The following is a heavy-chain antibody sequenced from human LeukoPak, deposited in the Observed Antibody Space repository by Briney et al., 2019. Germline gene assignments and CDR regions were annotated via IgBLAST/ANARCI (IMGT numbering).Heavy chain of an antibody. CDR1: GYTFTTYA. CDR3: ARGTDTGYPRIDY. J-gene: IGHJ4*02. D-gene: IGHD3-9*01. V-gene: IGHV1-3*01. Sequence: GALVKVSCKASGYTFTTYAMHWVRQAPGQRLEWMGWINAGNGNTKYSQKFQGRVTITRDTSASTAYMELSSLRSEDTAVYYCARGTDTGYPRIDYWGQGTLVTVSS. CDR2: INAGNGNT.